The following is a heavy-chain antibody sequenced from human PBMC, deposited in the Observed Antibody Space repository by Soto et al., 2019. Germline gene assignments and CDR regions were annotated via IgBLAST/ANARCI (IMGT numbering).Heavy chain of an antibody. V-gene: IGHV3-53*01. Sequence: EVQLVESGGGLIQPGGSLRLSCAASGFTVSSNYMSWVRQAPGKGLEWVSVINSGESKLYADSVKGRFTISRDNFKNTLYLQMNSLRAEDTAVYYCARDPSRSPSVGWFDPWGQGALVTVSS. CDR2: INSGESK. J-gene: IGHJ5*02. D-gene: IGHD6-6*01. CDR1: GFTVSSNY. CDR3: ARDPSRSPSVGWFDP.